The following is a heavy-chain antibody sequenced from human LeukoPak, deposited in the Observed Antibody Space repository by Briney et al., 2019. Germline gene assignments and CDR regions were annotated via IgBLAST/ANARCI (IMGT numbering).Heavy chain of an antibody. CDR3: ARFGSSPYDFWSGYLGY. CDR2: IIPIFGTA. Sequence: SVKVSCKASGGTFSSYAISWVRQAPGQGLEWMGGIIPIFGTANYAQKLQGRVTMTTDTSTSTAYMELRSLRSDDTAVYYCARFGSSPYDFWSGYLGYWGQGTLVTVSS. D-gene: IGHD3-3*01. J-gene: IGHJ4*02. V-gene: IGHV1-69*05. CDR1: GGTFSSYA.